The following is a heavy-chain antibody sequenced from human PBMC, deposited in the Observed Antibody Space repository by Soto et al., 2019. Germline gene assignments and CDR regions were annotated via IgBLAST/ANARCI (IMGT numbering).Heavy chain of an antibody. J-gene: IGHJ6*03. CDR1: GFTFSGYG. CDR3: AKDSCSSTSCSQYYYYYYMDV. CDR2: ISYDGSNK. Sequence: GGSLRLSCAASGFTFSGYGMHWVRQAPGKGLEWVAVISYDGSNKYYADSVKGRFTISRDNSKNTLYLQMNSLRAEDTAVYYCAKDSCSSTSCSQYYYYYYMDVWGKGTTVTVSS. D-gene: IGHD2-2*01. V-gene: IGHV3-30*18.